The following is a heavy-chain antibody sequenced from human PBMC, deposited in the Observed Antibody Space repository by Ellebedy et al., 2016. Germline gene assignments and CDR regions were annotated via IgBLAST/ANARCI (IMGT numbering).Heavy chain of an antibody. D-gene: IGHD3-10*01. J-gene: IGHJ5*02. CDR1: GGSISSGGYS. CDR3: ATAGPGGWFDP. Sequence: SETLSLTXAVSGGSISSGGYSWSWIRQPPGKGLEWIGYIYHSGSTYYNPSLKSRVTISVDRSKNQFSLKLSSVTAADTAVYYCATAGPGGWFDPWGQGTLVTVSS. CDR2: IYHSGST. V-gene: IGHV4-30-2*01.